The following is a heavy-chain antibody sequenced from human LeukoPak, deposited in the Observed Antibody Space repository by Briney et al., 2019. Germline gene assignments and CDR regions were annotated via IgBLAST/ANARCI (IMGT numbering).Heavy chain of an antibody. Sequence: GGSLRLPCAASGFTFSSYGMHWVRQAPGKGLEWVALISYDGSNKYYADSVKGRFTISRDISKNTLYLQMNSLRAEDTAVYYCAASYYYDSSGYYSPGYWGQGTLVTVSS. D-gene: IGHD3-22*01. CDR3: AASYYYDSSGYYSPGY. CDR1: GFTFSSYG. V-gene: IGHV3-30*03. CDR2: ISYDGSNK. J-gene: IGHJ4*02.